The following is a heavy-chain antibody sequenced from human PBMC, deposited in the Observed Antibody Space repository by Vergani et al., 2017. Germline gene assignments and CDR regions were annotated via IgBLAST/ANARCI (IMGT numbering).Heavy chain of an antibody. V-gene: IGHV3-43D*03. CDR1: GFTFDDYT. J-gene: IGHJ4*02. CDR3: ARSSGYYSYYFDF. CDR2: ISWDGGST. Sequence: EVQLVESGGVVVQPGGSLRLSCAASGFTFDDYTMHWVRQAPGKGLEWVSLISWDGGSTYYADSVKGRFTISRDNSKNSLYLQMNSLRAEDTAVYYCARSSGYYSYYFDFWGQGTLVTVSS. D-gene: IGHD3-22*01.